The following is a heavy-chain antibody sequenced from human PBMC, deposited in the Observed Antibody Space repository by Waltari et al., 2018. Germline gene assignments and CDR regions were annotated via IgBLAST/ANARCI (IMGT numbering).Heavy chain of an antibody. CDR3: ARVSRRTYRSPVPGRHYYYGMDV. Sequence: EEQLVESGGGLVQPGDSLRLSCAVSGFTFSSYWMNWVRQAPGKGPLWVSRISSDASDTTYADSVKGRFTISRDNAKNTLYLQMIRLRAEDTAVYFCARVSRRTYRSPVPGRHYYYGMDVWGQGTTVTVSS. D-gene: IGHD1-1*01. V-gene: IGHV3-74*03. CDR2: ISSDASDT. CDR1: GFTFSSYW. J-gene: IGHJ6*02.